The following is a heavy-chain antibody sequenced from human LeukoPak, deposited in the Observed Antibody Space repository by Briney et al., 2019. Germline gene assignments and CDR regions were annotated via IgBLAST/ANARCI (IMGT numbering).Heavy chain of an antibody. V-gene: IGHV1-18*01. CDR3: AREGYVWGSYRYLDY. Sequence: GASVKVSCKTSGYTFTSYGISWVRQAPGQGLEWMGWISAYNGNTDYAQKLQGRVTMTTDTSTSTAYMELRSLKSDDTAVYYCAREGYVWGSYRYLDYWGQGTLVTVSS. D-gene: IGHD3-16*02. CDR1: GYTFTSYG. J-gene: IGHJ4*02. CDR2: ISAYNGNT.